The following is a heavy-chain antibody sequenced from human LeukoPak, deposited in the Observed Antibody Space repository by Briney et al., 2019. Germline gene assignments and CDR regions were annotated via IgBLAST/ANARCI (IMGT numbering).Heavy chain of an antibody. Sequence: PSETLSLTCAVYGGSFSGNYWSWIRQPPGKGLEWIGEINHSGSTNYNPSLKSRVTISVDTSKNQFSLKLSSVTAADTAVYYCARYSGYDRAFDIWGQGTMVTVSS. CDR2: INHSGST. J-gene: IGHJ3*02. CDR1: GGSFSGNY. D-gene: IGHD5-12*01. CDR3: ARYSGYDRAFDI. V-gene: IGHV4-34*01.